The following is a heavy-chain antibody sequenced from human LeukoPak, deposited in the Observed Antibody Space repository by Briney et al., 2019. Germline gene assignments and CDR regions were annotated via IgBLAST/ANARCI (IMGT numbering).Heavy chain of an antibody. CDR1: GYTFTSYD. CDR2: MNPNSGNT. J-gene: IGHJ6*02. CDR3: ARSGLPMVRGVIIKSYYYYGMDV. Sequence: ASVKVSCKASGYTFTSYDINWVRQATGQGLEWMGWMNPNSGNTGYAQKFQGRVTMTRNTSISTAYMELSSLRSEDTAAYYCARSGLPMVRGVIIKSYYYYGMDVWGQGTTVTVSS. V-gene: IGHV1-8*01. D-gene: IGHD3-10*01.